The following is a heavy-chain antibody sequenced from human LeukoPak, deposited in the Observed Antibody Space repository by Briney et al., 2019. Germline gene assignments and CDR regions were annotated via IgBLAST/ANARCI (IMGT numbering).Heavy chain of an antibody. J-gene: IGHJ3*02. CDR1: GFTFSSYS. V-gene: IGHV3-21*01. D-gene: IGHD3-22*01. CDR3: AREDSTYYYDSSGQRWAFDI. CDR2: ISSSSSYI. Sequence: PGGSLRLSCAASGFTFSSYSMNWVRQAPGRGLEWVSSISSSSSYIYYADSVKGRFTISRDNAKNSLYLQMNSLRAEDTAVYYCAREDSTYYYDSSGQRWAFDIWGQGTMVTVSS.